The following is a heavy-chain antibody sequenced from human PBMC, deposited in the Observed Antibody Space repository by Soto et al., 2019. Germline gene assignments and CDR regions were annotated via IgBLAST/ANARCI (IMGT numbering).Heavy chain of an antibody. CDR1: GYSFTSYW. J-gene: IGHJ4*02. CDR3: ARTIMTTVTTWQC. Sequence: GESLKISCKGSGYSFTSYWIGWVRQMPGKGLEWMGIIYPGDSDTRYSPSFQGQVTISADKSISTAYLQWSSLKASDTAMYYCARTIMTTVTTWQCWGKGTRVTVSS. CDR2: IYPGDSDT. V-gene: IGHV5-51*01. D-gene: IGHD4-17*01.